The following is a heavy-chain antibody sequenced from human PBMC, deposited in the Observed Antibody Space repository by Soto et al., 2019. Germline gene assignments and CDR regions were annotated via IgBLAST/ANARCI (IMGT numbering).Heavy chain of an antibody. D-gene: IGHD2-21*01. J-gene: IGHJ5*02. CDR2: IHSTGTT. Sequence: SETLSLTCTVSGGSLSDYYWNWIRQPPGKGLEWIGFIHSTGTTNYNPSLKSRVAISVDTSKNQFSVKLTSVTAADTAVYYCARGTPYHRNDDWFDTWGQGTLVNVS. CDR3: ARGTPYHRNDDWFDT. CDR1: GGSLSDYY. V-gene: IGHV4-59*01.